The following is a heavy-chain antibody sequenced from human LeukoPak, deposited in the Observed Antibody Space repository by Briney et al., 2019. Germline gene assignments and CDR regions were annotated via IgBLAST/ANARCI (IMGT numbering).Heavy chain of an antibody. CDR1: GFTFSSYA. Sequence: GRSLRLSCAASGFTFSSYAMHWVRQAPGKGLEWVAVISYDGSNKYYADSVKGRFTISRDNSKNTLYLQMNSLRAEDTAVYCCARDPYSSGWRLDYWGQGTLVTVSS. J-gene: IGHJ4*02. V-gene: IGHV3-30*04. D-gene: IGHD6-19*01. CDR3: ARDPYSSGWRLDY. CDR2: ISYDGSNK.